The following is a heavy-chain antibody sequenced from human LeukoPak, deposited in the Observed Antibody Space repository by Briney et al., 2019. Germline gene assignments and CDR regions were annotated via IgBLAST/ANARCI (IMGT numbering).Heavy chain of an antibody. Sequence: PGGSLTLSCAASGFTFSYHWMTWVRQAPGKGLEWVANIKNDGAVKNYVDSVKGRFTISRDNAKNSLYLKMNSLRAEDTAVYYCAKDSYSKGDFWGQGVLVTVSS. CDR1: GFTFSYHW. CDR2: IKNDGAVK. CDR3: AKDSYSKGDF. J-gene: IGHJ4*02. D-gene: IGHD6-13*01. V-gene: IGHV3-7*01.